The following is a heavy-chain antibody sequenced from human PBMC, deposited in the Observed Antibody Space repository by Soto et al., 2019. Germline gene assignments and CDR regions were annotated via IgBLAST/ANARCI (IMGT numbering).Heavy chain of an antibody. V-gene: IGHV3-33*01. CDR3: AREEGGGDYYYGMDV. J-gene: IGHJ6*02. CDR1: GFTFSSYG. CDR2: IWYDGSNK. Sequence: PGGSLRLSCAASGFTFSSYGMHWVRQAPGKGLEWVAVIWYDGSNKYYADSVKGRFTISRDNSKNTLYLQMNSLRAEDTAVYYCAREEGGGDYYYGMDVWGQGTXVTVSS. D-gene: IGHD1-26*01.